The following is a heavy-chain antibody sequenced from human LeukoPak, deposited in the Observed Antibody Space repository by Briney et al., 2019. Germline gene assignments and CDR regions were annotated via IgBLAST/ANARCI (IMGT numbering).Heavy chain of an antibody. D-gene: IGHD6-19*01. Sequence: PGGSLTLSCAASGFTFSTFALSWFCQAPGKGLEWVSAISSVSRTYYAGSVKGRFAISRDNSENTLFLHMNSLRFEDTAIYYCAKEVPGPGWYTVDYWGQGTLLTVSS. CDR1: GFTFSTFA. J-gene: IGHJ4*02. CDR3: AKEVPGPGWYTVDY. CDR2: ISSVSRT. V-gene: IGHV3-23*01.